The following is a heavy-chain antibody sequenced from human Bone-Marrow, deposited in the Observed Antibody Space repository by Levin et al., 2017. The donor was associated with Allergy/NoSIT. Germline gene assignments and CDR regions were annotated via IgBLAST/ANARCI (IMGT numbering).Heavy chain of an antibody. CDR3: ARGGTSVSNFYYGLDV. CDR1: GFTFGDHY. Sequence: HPGGSLRLSCAASGFTFGDHYMDWVRQAPGKGLEWVARARNKVKSYTTEYAASVKGRFTISRDDSQNSLYLQMNSLKIEDTAVYYCARGGTSVSNFYYGLDVWGQGTTVTVSS. J-gene: IGHJ6*02. CDR2: ARNKVKSYTT. V-gene: IGHV3-72*01. D-gene: IGHD4-17*01.